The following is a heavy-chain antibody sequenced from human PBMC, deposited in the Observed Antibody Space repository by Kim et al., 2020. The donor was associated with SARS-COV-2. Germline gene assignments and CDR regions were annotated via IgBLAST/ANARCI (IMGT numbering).Heavy chain of an antibody. CDR3: ARREAGLRYFDC. D-gene: IGHD3-9*01. CDR1: GGPITSDY. V-gene: IGHV4-59*12. Sequence: SETLSLTCTVSGGPITSDYWTWIRQPPGKGLEWIGDIYHTGDTNYNPSLKSRVTFSMDKSKSQFSLRLNSLAAADTAVYYCARREAGLRYFDCWGHGTLVTVSS. CDR2: IYHTGDT. J-gene: IGHJ4*01.